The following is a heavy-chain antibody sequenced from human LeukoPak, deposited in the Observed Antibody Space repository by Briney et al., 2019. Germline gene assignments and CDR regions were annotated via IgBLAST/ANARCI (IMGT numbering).Heavy chain of an antibody. Sequence: SETLSLTCTVSGGSISSSSYYWGWIRQPPGKGLEWIGSIYYSGSTYYNPSLKSRVTISVDTSKNQFSLKLSSVTAADTAVYYCARKYFGVVVPAATSYYYYGMDVWGQGTTVTVSS. D-gene: IGHD2-2*01. CDR2: IYYSGST. CDR1: GGSISSSSYY. CDR3: ARKYFGVVVPAATSYYYYGMDV. V-gene: IGHV4-39*01. J-gene: IGHJ6*02.